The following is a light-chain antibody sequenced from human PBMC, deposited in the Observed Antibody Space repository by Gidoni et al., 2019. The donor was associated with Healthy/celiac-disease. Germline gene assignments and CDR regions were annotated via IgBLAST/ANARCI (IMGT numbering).Light chain of an antibody. CDR3: QQYGSSRIT. V-gene: IGKV3-20*01. CDR2: GAS. J-gene: IGKJ5*01. Sequence: EIVLTQSPGTLSLSPGERATLPCRASQSVSSSYLAWYQQKPGQAPRLLSYGASSRATGIPDRFSGSGSGTDFTLTISRLEPEDFAVYYCQQYGSSRITFGQGTRLEIK. CDR1: QSVSSSY.